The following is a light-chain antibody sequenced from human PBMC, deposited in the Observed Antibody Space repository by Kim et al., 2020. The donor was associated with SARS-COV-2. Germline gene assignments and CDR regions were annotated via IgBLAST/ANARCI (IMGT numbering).Light chain of an antibody. CDR3: KFYDSISGV. CDR2: EYN. CDR1: SGGIASTK. Sequence: TVHITCPRSSGGIASTKLQCYQQRQGRAPPKVLNEYNKSPPWVPARFSGSINTSSTAASPPISGLTTGEEADYHCKFYDSISGVFGGGTQLTVL. V-gene: IGLV6-57*03. J-gene: IGLJ3*02.